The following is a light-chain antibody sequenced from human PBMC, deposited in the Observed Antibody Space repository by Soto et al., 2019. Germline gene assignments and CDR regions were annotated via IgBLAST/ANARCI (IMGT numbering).Light chain of an antibody. CDR1: QSISLS. CDR3: QQYNSYWT. V-gene: IGKV1-5*01. J-gene: IGKJ1*01. Sequence: IQLTQSPSSLSASVGDRVTMTCRASQSISLSLAWYQQKPGKAPDLLISDASNLERGVPSRFSGSGTGTEFTLTISSLQPYDFATYYCQQYNSYWTFGPGTKVDIK. CDR2: DAS.